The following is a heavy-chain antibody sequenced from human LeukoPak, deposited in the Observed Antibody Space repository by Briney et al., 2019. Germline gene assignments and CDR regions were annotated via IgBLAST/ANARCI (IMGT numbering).Heavy chain of an antibody. CDR1: GYTFTDYY. J-gene: IGHJ4*02. Sequence: ASVKVSCKTSGYTFTDYYMHWVRQAPGQGLDWMGWIKPNSGGTNYAQKFQGRVTMTRDTSISTAYMELSRLRSDDTAVYYCARGDYGGNLAFDYWGQGTLVTVSS. CDR3: ARGDYGGNLAFDY. CDR2: IKPNSGGT. V-gene: IGHV1-2*02. D-gene: IGHD4-23*01.